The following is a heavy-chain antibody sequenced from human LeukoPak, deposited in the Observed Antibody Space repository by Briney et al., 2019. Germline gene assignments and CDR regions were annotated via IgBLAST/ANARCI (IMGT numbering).Heavy chain of an antibody. CDR3: ARDHAPVWTCGSYRGFDY. Sequence: GGSLRLSCAASGFTFSSYWMSWVRQAPGKGLEWVANIKQDGSEKYYVDSVKGQFTISRDNAKNSLYLQMNSLRAEDTAVYYCARDHAPVWTCGSYRGFDYWGQGTLVTVSS. J-gene: IGHJ4*02. V-gene: IGHV3-7*01. CDR2: IKQDGSEK. CDR1: GFTFSSYW. D-gene: IGHD3-16*02.